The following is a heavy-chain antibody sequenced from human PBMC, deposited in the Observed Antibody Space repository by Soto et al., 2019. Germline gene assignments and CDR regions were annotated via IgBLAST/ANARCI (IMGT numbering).Heavy chain of an antibody. CDR3: TTGTGQCLVDDY. D-gene: IGHD6-19*01. CDR2: IKSKTDGGTT. J-gene: IGHJ4*02. V-gene: IGHV3-15*07. CDR1: SVSNAW. Sequence: SVSNAWMNWVRQAPGKGMEWVGRIKSKTDGGTTDYAAPVKGRFTISRDDSKNTLYLQMNSLKTEDTAVYYCTTGTGQCLVDDYWGQGTLVTVSS.